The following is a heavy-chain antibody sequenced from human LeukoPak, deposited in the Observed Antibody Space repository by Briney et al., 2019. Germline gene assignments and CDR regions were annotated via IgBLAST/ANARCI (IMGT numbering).Heavy chain of an antibody. CDR1: DDSITMYY. V-gene: IGHV4-59*12. CDR2: IYYSGTT. Sequence: SETLSLTCTVSDDSITMYYWTWIRQPPGKGLEWIGFIYYSGTTNYSPSLKSRVTISVDTSKNQFSLKLSSVTAADTAVYYCARGLGSFRIWGQGTMVTVSS. D-gene: IGHD1-26*01. J-gene: IGHJ3*02. CDR3: ARGLGSFRI.